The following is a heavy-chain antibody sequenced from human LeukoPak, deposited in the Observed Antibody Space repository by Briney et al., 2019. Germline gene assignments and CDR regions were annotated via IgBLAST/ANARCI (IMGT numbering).Heavy chain of an antibody. D-gene: IGHD3-9*01. CDR1: GDSVSSNIAA. J-gene: IGHJ4*02. CDR2: TYYRSKSYN. CDR3: ARDFEKGYDILTGYFFPLDY. V-gene: IGHV6-1*01. Sequence: SQTLSLTCAISGDSVSSNIAACNWIRQSPSRGLEWLGRTYYRSKSYNDYAISVKSRITINPDTSKNQFSLQLNSVTPEDTAVYYCARDFEKGYDILTGYFFPLDYWGQGTLVTVSS.